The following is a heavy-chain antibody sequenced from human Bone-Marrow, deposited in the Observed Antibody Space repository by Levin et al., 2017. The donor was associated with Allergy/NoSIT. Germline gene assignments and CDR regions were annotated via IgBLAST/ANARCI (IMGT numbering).Heavy chain of an antibody. J-gene: IGHJ6*02. CDR3: SKRGGTCTAGKGYGGMDV. D-gene: IGHD2-8*02. CDR1: GFTFRNFA. Sequence: PGGSLRLSCAASGFTFRNFAMNWVRQAPGKGLEWVSGISESGGTTDYADSVKGRFTISRDNVKNTLYLQLNSLRAEDSAVYYCSKRGGTCTAGKGYGGMDVWGQGTTVTVSS. V-gene: IGHV3-23*01. CDR2: ISESGGTT.